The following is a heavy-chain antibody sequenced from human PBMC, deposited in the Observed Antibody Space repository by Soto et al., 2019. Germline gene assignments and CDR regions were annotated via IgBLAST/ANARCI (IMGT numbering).Heavy chain of an antibody. V-gene: IGHV6-1*01. Sequence: SQTLSLTCAISGDSVSSNSAAWNWIRQSPSRGLEWLGRTYYRSKWYNDYAVSVKSRITINPDTSKNQFSLQLNSVTPEDTAVYYCARDRYYDSSGTDAFDIWGKGTMVTVSS. D-gene: IGHD3-22*01. CDR3: ARDRYYDSSGTDAFDI. CDR2: TYYRSKWYN. J-gene: IGHJ3*02. CDR1: GDSVSSNSAA.